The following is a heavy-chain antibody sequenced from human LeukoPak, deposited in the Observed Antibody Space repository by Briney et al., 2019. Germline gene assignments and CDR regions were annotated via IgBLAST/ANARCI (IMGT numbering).Heavy chain of an antibody. J-gene: IGHJ5*02. D-gene: IGHD1-20*01. Sequence: SVKVSCKASGGTFSSYAISWVRQAPGQGLEWMGRIIPILGIANYAQKFQGRVTITADKSTSTAYMELSSLRSEDTAVYYCARDHGITWNAGAFDPWGQGTLVTVSS. CDR2: IIPILGIA. CDR3: ARDHGITWNAGAFDP. V-gene: IGHV1-69*04. CDR1: GGTFSSYA.